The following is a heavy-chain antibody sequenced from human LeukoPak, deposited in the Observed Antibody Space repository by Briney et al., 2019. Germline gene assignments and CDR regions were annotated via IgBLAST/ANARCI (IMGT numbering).Heavy chain of an antibody. D-gene: IGHD1-20*01. CDR2: IYYSGST. CDR1: GGSISSSSYY. V-gene: IGHV4-39*02. J-gene: IGHJ3*02. Sequence: SETLSLTCTVSGGSISSSSYYWGWIRQPPGKGLEWIGSIYYSGSTYYNPSLKSRVTISVDTSKSQFSLILSSVTAADTAVYYCARELITKADAFDIWGQGTMVTVSS. CDR3: ARELITKADAFDI.